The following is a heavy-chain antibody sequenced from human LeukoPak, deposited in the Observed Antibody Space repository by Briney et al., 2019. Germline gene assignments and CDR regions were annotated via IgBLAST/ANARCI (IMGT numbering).Heavy chain of an antibody. Sequence: SETLSLTCAVYGGSFSGYYWGWIRQPPGKGLGWIGSIYYSGSTYYNPSLKSRVTISVDTSKNQFSLKLSSVTAADTAVYYCARGHDGKAARSFDYWGQGTLVTVSS. J-gene: IGHJ4*02. CDR2: IYYSGST. V-gene: IGHV4-34*01. CDR1: GGSFSGYY. D-gene: IGHD6-6*01. CDR3: ARGHDGKAARSFDY.